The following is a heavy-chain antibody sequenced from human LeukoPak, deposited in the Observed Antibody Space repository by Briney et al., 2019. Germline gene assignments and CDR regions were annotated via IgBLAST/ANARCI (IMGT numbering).Heavy chain of an antibody. V-gene: IGHV1-46*01. Sequence: ASVKVSCKASGYTFTSYYMHWVRQAPGQGLEWMGIINPSGGSTSYAQKFQGRVTMTRDTSTSTVYMELSSLRSEDTAVYYCARDYDHYYGSGSYLYYFDYWGQGTLVTVSS. J-gene: IGHJ4*02. CDR1: GYTFTSYY. CDR3: ARDYDHYYGSGSYLYYFDY. CDR2: INPSGGST. D-gene: IGHD3-10*01.